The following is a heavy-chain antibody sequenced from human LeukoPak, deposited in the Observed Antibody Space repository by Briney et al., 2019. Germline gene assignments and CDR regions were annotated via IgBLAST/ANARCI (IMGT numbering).Heavy chain of an antibody. CDR3: ARGEYYYGSGSYYPPDY. J-gene: IGHJ4*02. CDR2: IYTSGST. Sequence: SETLSLTCTVSGGSISTYYWNWIRQPAGKGLEWIGRIYTSGSTNYNPSLKSRVTISVDTSKNQFSLKLSSVTAADTAVYYCARGEYYYGSGSYYPPDYWGQGTLVTVSS. V-gene: IGHV4-4*07. CDR1: GGSISTYY. D-gene: IGHD3-10*01.